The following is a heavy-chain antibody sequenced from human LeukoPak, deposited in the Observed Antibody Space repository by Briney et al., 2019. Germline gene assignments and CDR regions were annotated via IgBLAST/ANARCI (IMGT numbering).Heavy chain of an antibody. D-gene: IGHD4-23*01. CDR1: GFTFDDYA. V-gene: IGHV3-9*01. CDR2: ISWNSGST. Sequence: GRSLRLSCAASGFTFDDYAMHWVRQAPGKGLEWVSGISWNSGSTGYADSVKGRFTISRDNAKNSLYLQMNSLRAEDTALYYCAKDMGGNSEDAFDIWGQGTMVTVSS. J-gene: IGHJ3*02. CDR3: AKDMGGNSEDAFDI.